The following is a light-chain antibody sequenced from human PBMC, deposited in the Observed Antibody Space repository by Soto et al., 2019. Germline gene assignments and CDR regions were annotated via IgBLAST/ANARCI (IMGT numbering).Light chain of an antibody. CDR3: QQYNSYSQT. CDR2: DAS. J-gene: IGKJ2*01. V-gene: IGKV1-5*01. CDR1: QSISCW. Sequence: DIQMTQSPSTLSASVGDRVTITCRASQSISCWLAWYQQKPGKAPKLLIYDASSLESGVPSRFSGSGSGTEFTLTISSLQPDDFATYYCQQYNSYSQTFGQGTKLEIK.